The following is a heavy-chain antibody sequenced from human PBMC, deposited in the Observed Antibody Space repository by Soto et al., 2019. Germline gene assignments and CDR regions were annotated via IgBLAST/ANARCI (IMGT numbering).Heavy chain of an antibody. CDR1: GFTFSSYE. D-gene: IGHD2-2*01. V-gene: IGHV3-48*03. J-gene: IGHJ5*02. CDR3: ARDKGRGQLLIWFDP. Sequence: GGSLRLSCAASGFTFSSYEMNWVRQAPGKGLEWVSYISSSGSTIYYADSVKGRFTISRDNAKNSLYLQMNSLRAEDTAVYYCARDKGRGQLLIWFDPWGQGTLVTVSS. CDR2: ISSSGSTI.